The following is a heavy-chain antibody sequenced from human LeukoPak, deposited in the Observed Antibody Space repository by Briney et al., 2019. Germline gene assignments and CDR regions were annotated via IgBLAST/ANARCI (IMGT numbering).Heavy chain of an antibody. Sequence: SETLSLTCTVSGGSVSSGSYYWSWIRQPPGKGLEWIGYIYYSGSTNYNPSLKSRVTISVDTSKNQFSPKLGSVTAADTAVYYCATFSSSWAYYYYGMDVWGQGTTVTVSS. CDR1: GGSVSSGSYY. CDR2: IYYSGST. J-gene: IGHJ6*02. CDR3: ATFSSSWAYYYYGMDV. D-gene: IGHD6-13*01. V-gene: IGHV4-61*01.